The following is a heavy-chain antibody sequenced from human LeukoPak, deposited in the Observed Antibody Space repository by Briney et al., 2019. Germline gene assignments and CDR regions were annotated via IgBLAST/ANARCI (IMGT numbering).Heavy chain of an antibody. J-gene: IGHJ4*02. CDR2: ISSSGSTI. CDR3: ARAGGDGYNSAY. Sequence: PGGSLRLSCAASGFTFSGYGMHWVRQAPGKGLQWVSYISSSGSTIYYADSVKGRFTISRDNAKNSLYLQMNSLRAEDTAVYYCARAGGDGYNSAYWGQGTLVTVSS. V-gene: IGHV3-48*04. D-gene: IGHD5-24*01. CDR1: GFTFSGYG.